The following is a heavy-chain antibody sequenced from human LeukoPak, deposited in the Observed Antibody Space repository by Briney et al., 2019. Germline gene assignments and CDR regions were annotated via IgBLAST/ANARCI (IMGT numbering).Heavy chain of an antibody. Sequence: SVKVSFKASGGTFSSYAMGWVRQAPGQGLEWMGGIIHIFGAANYAQKFQGRVTITTDESTSTAYMELSSLRSEDTAVYYCASSLGGASTMIVGQFDPWGQGTLVSASS. D-gene: IGHD3-22*01. J-gene: IGHJ5*02. CDR3: ASSLGGASTMIVGQFDP. CDR1: GGTFSSYA. V-gene: IGHV1-69*05. CDR2: IIHIFGAA.